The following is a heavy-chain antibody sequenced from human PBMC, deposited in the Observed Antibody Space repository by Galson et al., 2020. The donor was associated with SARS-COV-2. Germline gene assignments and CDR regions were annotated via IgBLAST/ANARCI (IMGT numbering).Heavy chain of an antibody. J-gene: IGHJ4*02. D-gene: IGHD3-22*01. CDR2: IIPIFGTA. V-gene: IGHV1-69*13. Sequence: SVKVSCKASGGTFSSYAISWVRQAPGQGLEWMGGIIPIFGTANYAQKFQGRVTITADESTSTAYMELSSLRSEDTAVYFCARDSAYGSSGYYYDYWGQGTLVTVSS. CDR1: GGTFSSYA. CDR3: ARDSAYGSSGYYYDY.